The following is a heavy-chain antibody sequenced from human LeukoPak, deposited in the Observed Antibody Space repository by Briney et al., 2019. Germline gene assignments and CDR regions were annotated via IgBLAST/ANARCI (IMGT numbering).Heavy chain of an antibody. CDR1: GFTFSSSW. CDR3: ARAPSFGTVDY. Sequence: GESLRLSCAASGFTFSSSWTSWVRQAPGKGLEWVANIKPDGSAGYYVGSAEGRFIVSRDNANNYLYLHMGSLRAEDTAFYYCARAPSFGTVDYWGQGTLVTVSS. V-gene: IGHV3-7*01. J-gene: IGHJ4*02. CDR2: IKPDGSAG. D-gene: IGHD1-7*01.